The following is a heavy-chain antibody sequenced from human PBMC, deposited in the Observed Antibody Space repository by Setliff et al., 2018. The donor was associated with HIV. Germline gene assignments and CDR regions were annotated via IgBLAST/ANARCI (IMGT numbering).Heavy chain of an antibody. V-gene: IGHV3-74*01. Sequence: GGSLRLSCVASGLTFSNYWMHWVRQAPGKGLVWVSRIDSDGSDTDYADSVRGRFTISRDNAKNTLYLQMTSLRAEDTAVYYCARGPQYNFWGGYLGLWGRGTLVTV. CDR2: IDSDGSDT. J-gene: IGHJ4*02. D-gene: IGHD3-3*01. CDR3: ARGPQYNFWGGYLGL. CDR1: GLTFSNYW.